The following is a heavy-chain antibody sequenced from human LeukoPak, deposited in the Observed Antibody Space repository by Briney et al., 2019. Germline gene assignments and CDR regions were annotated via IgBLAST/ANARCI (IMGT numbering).Heavy chain of an antibody. D-gene: IGHD3-10*01. CDR2: LHPNSGGT. Sequence: GASVKVSCKASGYTFTDYYMHWVRQAPGQGLEWMGWLHPNSGGTEYAQKFQGRVTMTRDTSISTAYMDLTRLTSDDTAVYYCARWFQADYWGQGTLVTVSS. CDR1: GYTFTDYY. V-gene: IGHV1-2*02. J-gene: IGHJ4*02. CDR3: ARWFQADY.